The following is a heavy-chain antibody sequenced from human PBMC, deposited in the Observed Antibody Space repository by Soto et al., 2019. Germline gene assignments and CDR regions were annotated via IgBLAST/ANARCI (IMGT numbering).Heavy chain of an antibody. D-gene: IGHD3-3*01. V-gene: IGHV3-23*01. CDR1: GFTFTSFA. CDR2: ISGSGGAT. CDR3: AFGEWLSTSYFNF. Sequence: EVQLLESGGGMVRPGGSLRLSCAASGFTFTSFAVSWVRQAPGKGLEWVSAISGSGGATYYADSVKGRFTVSRDNSRNTVYLQVISLRVEDTAVYHCAFGEWLSTSYFNFCGKGTLVTVSS. J-gene: IGHJ4*02.